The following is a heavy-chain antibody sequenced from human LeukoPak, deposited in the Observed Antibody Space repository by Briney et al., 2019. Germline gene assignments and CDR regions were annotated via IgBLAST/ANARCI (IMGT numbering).Heavy chain of an antibody. Sequence: SETLSLTCAVYGESLSDYYWGWIRQPPGKGLEWIGSIYYSGSTYYNPSLKSRVTISVDTSKNQFSLRLSSVTAADTAVYYCARRPYTSGWYYYFDYWGQGTLVTVSS. D-gene: IGHD6-19*01. CDR3: ARRPYTSGWYYYFDY. V-gene: IGHV4-39*01. J-gene: IGHJ4*02. CDR2: IYYSGST. CDR1: GESLSDYY.